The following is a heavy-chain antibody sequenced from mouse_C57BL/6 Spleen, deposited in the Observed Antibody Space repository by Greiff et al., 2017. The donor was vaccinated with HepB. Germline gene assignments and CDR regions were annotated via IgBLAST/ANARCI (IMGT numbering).Heavy chain of an antibody. Sequence: QVQLKQSGAELVKPGASVKISCKASGYAFSSYWMNWVKQRPGKGLEWIGQIYPGDGDTNYNGKFKGKATLTADKSSSTAYMQLSSLTSEDSAVYFCARRGGPDAMDYWGQGTSVTVSS. J-gene: IGHJ4*01. CDR3: ARRGGPDAMDY. CDR2: IYPGDGDT. V-gene: IGHV1-80*01. CDR1: GYAFSSYW.